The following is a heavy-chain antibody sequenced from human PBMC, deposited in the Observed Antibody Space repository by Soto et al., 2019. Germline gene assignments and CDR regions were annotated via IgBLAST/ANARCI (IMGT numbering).Heavy chain of an antibody. J-gene: IGHJ4*02. V-gene: IGHV4-34*01. CDR3: ARETRGVQLWLRTDY. D-gene: IGHD5-18*01. Sequence: PSETLSLTCAVYGGSFSGYYWSWIRQPPGKGLEWIGEINHSGSTNYNPSLKSRVTISVDTSKNQFSLKLSSVTAADTAVYYCARETRGVQLWLRTDYWGQGTLVTVSS. CDR2: INHSGST. CDR1: GGSFSGYY.